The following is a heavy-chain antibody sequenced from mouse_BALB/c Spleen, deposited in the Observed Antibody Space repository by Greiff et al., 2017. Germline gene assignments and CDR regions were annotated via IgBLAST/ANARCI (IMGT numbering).Heavy chain of an antibody. J-gene: IGHJ3*01. CDR1: GFDFSRYW. D-gene: IGHD3-2*01. V-gene: IGHV4-1*02. Sequence: EVQLQESGGGLVQPGGSLKLSCAASGFDFSRYWMSWVRQAPGKGLEWIGEINPDSSTINYTPSLKDKFIISRDNAKNTLYLQMSKVRSEDTALYYCARPDSSGYPWFAYWGQGTLVTVSA. CDR2: INPDSSTI. CDR3: ARPDSSGYPWFAY.